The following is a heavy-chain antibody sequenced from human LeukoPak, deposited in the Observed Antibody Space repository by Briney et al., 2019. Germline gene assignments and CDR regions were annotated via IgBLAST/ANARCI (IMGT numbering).Heavy chain of an antibody. CDR3: TMTEWERWRG. CDR1: GFTFSNAW. Sequence: EPGGSLRLSCAASGFTFSNAWMSWVRQAPGKGLEWVANIKQDGSEKYYVDSVEGRFTVSRDNTKNSLYLQMNSLRAEDTAVYYCTMTEWERWRGWGQGTLVSVSS. CDR2: IKQDGSEK. V-gene: IGHV3-7*01. J-gene: IGHJ4*02. D-gene: IGHD1-26*01.